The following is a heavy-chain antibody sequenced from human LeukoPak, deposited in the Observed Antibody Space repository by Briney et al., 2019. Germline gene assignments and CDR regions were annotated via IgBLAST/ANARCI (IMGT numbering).Heavy chain of an antibody. CDR1: GYTFSGDY. D-gene: IGHD1-26*01. V-gene: IGHV1-2*06. CDR2: INPDSGCT. J-gene: IGHJ4*02. Sequence: ASVKVSCRASGYTFSGDYIHWVRQAPGQGLEWMGRINPDSGCTTYAQNFQSRVTMTRDTSIGTAYMELSRLTSDDSAFYYCARDRNLYSGSFASWGQGTLVTVSS. CDR3: ARDRNLYSGSFAS.